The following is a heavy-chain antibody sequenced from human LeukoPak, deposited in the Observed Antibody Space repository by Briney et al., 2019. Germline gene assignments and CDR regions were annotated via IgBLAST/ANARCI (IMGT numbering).Heavy chain of an antibody. CDR3: ARWGDNYYGSGSYLDY. V-gene: IGHV1-18*01. CDR1: GYTFTSYG. D-gene: IGHD3-10*01. CDR2: ISAYNGNT. J-gene: IGHJ4*02. Sequence: APVKVSCKASGYTFTSYGISWVRQAPGQGLEWMGWISAYNGNTNYAQKLQGRVTMTTDTSTSTAYMELRSLRSDDTAVYYCARWGDNYYGSGSYLDYWGQGTLVTVSS.